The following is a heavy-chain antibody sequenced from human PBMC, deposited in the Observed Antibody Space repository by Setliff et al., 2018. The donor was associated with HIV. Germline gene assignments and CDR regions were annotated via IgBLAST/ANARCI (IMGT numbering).Heavy chain of an antibody. CDR2: IIPIFGTA. V-gene: IGHV1-69*13. D-gene: IGHD3-3*01. CDR3: ARVYVDLTKYYNFWSGYPDY. CDR1: GGTFSSYA. J-gene: IGHJ4*02. Sequence: SVKVSCKASGGTFSSYAISWVRQAPGQGLEWMGGIIPIFGTANYAQKFRGRVTITADESTSTAYMELSSLRSEDTAVYYCARVYVDLTKYYNFWSGYPDYWGQGTLVTVSS.